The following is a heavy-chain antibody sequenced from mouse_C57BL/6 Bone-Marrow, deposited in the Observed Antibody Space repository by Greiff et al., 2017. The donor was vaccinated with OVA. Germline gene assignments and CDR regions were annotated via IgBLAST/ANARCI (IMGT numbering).Heavy chain of an antibody. D-gene: IGHD1-1*01. Sequence: EVKLMESGGGLVQPGGSLKLSCAASGFTFSDYGMAWVRQAPRKGPEWVAFISNLAYSIYYADTVTGRFTISRENAKNTLYLEMSSLRSEDTAMYYCTREDYYGSRYYAMDYWGQGTSVTVSS. V-gene: IGHV5-15*01. CDR2: ISNLAYSI. J-gene: IGHJ4*01. CDR1: GFTFSDYG. CDR3: TREDYYGSRYYAMDY.